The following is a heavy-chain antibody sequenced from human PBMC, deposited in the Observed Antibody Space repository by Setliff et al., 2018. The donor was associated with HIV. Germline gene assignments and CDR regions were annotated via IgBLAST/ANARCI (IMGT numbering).Heavy chain of an antibody. Sequence: SVKVSCKTSGYTFSNNGIHWVRQAPGQGLDWMGRIIPILGVANYAQRFQGKVTITADKSTSTAYMELTSLRFDDTAMYYCVRGVQSPPHYSYYYMDVWGEGTMVTVSS. V-gene: IGHV1-69*04. J-gene: IGHJ6*03. CDR1: GYTFSNNG. CDR3: VRGVQSPPHYSYYYMDV. D-gene: IGHD3-3*01. CDR2: IIPILGVA.